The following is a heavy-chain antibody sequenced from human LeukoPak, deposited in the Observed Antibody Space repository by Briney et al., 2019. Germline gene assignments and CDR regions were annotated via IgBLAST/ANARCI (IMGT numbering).Heavy chain of an antibody. V-gene: IGHV3-21*01. Sequence: GGSLRLSCAASGFTFSSYSMNWVRQAPGKGLEWVSSISSSSYIYYADSVKGRFTISRDNAKNSLYLQMNSLRAEDTAVYYCARDYYGSGWYGDYWGQGTLVTVSS. CDR3: ARDYYGSGWYGDY. D-gene: IGHD6-19*01. CDR2: ISSSSYI. J-gene: IGHJ4*02. CDR1: GFTFSSYS.